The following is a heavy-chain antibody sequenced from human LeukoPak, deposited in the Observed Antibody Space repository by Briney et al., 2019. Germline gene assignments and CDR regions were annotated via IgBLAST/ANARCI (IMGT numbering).Heavy chain of an antibody. CDR1: GGSISSYY. CDR3: ARNLIPEQLVLNF. V-gene: IGHV4-59*01. Sequence: SETLSLTCIVSGGSISSYYWNWIRQPPGKGLEWIGYIYYTGSTNYNPSLKSRVTMSVDTSKNQFSLNLRSVTPEDTAVYYCARNLIPEQLVLNFWGQGTLVTVSS. CDR2: IYYTGST. D-gene: IGHD6-13*01. J-gene: IGHJ4*02.